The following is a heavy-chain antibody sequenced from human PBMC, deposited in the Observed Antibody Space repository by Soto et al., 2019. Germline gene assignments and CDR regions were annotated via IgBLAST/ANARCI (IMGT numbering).Heavy chain of an antibody. Sequence: EVQLVESGGGLVQPGGSLRLSCAASGFTFSSYWMHWVRQAPGKGLVWVSHINTDGSSTNYADSVKGRFTISRDTATNTLYLQMNSLRAEDTAVYYSAQDSGHDSDALDIWGQGTMVTVSS. CDR2: INTDGSST. J-gene: IGHJ3*02. V-gene: IGHV3-74*01. D-gene: IGHD5-12*01. CDR3: AQDSGHDSDALDI. CDR1: GFTFSSYW.